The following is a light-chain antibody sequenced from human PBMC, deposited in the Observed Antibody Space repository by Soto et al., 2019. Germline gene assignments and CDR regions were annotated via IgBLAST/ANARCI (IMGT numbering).Light chain of an antibody. CDR1: QSVRTRY. V-gene: IGKV3-20*01. CDR2: GAS. CDR3: HQFGSSPPAFT. J-gene: IGKJ2*01. Sequence: ESMLTQSPGTLSLSPGERATLSCRASQSVRTRYLAWYQQKPGQAPRLLIYGASIRATGIPDRFSGSGSGTDFTLTISRLEPADFAVYYCHQFGSSPPAFTFGQGTKLEI.